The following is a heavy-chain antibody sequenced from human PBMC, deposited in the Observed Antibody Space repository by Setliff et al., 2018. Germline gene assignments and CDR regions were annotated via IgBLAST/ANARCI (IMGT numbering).Heavy chain of an antibody. Sequence: ASVKVSCKASGYTFTSYGISWVRQAPGQGLEWKGWISAYNGNTNYAQKLQGRVTMTTDTSTSTAYMELSSLRSEDTAVYYCARGYRGYYNFWSGSQGANWFDPWGQGTLVTVSS. CDR3: ARGYRGYYNFWSGSQGANWFDP. D-gene: IGHD3-3*01. V-gene: IGHV1-18*01. CDR2: ISAYNGNT. J-gene: IGHJ5*02. CDR1: GYTFTSYG.